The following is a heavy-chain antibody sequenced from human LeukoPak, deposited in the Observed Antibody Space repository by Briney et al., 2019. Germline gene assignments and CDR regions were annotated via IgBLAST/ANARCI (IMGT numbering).Heavy chain of an antibody. CDR3: ARVYPSYNRLDP. V-gene: IGHV4-61*02. CDR2: IYTSGST. D-gene: IGHD2-2*02. CDR1: GGSISRGSYY. J-gene: IGHJ5*02. Sequence: SQTLSLTCTVSGGSISRGSYYWSWIRQPAWKELDWIGRIYTSGSTNYNPSLKSRVTISVDTSKNQFSLKLSSVTSAHTAPYYSARVYPSYNRLDPGRQGTLLTASS.